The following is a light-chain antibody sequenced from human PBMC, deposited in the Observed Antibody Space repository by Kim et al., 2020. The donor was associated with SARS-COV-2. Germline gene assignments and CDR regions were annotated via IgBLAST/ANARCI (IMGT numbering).Light chain of an antibody. CDR2: GAS. CDR1: QSVSSNY. CDR3: QQYDTSPST. V-gene: IGKV3-20*01. J-gene: IGKJ1*01. Sequence: EIVLTQSPGTLSLSPGERATLSCRASQSVSSNYLAWYQQKPGQAPSLLFYGASSRATGIPDRFSGSGSGTDFTLTISSLEPEDFAVYYCQQYDTSPSTFGQGTKVDIK.